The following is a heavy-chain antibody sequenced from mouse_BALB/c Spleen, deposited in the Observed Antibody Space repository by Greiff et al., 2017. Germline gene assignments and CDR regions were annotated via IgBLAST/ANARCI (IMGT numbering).Heavy chain of an antibody. CDR1: GYTFTSYW. D-gene: IGHD2-10*02. CDR2: IYPGNSDT. Sequence: VPLQQSGTVLARPGASVKMSCKASGYTFTSYWMHWVKQRPGQGLEWIGAIYPGNSDTSYNQKFKGKAKLTAVTSTSTAYMELSSLTNEDSAVYYCTRGYGNYDYAMDYWGQGTSVTVSS. CDR3: TRGYGNYDYAMDY. J-gene: IGHJ4*01. V-gene: IGHV1-5*01.